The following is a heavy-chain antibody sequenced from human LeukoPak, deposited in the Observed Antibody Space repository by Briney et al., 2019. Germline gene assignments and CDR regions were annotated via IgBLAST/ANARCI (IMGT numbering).Heavy chain of an antibody. J-gene: IGHJ5*02. V-gene: IGHV4-34*01. CDR2: INHSGST. D-gene: IGHD6-13*01. CDR3: ARGRRGSIYSSSWYPSPGWFDP. CDR1: GGSFSGYY. Sequence: SETLSLTCAVYGGSFSGYYWSWIRQPPRKGLEWIGEINHSGSTNYNPSLKSRVTISVDTSKNQFSLKLSSVTAADTAVYYCARGRRGSIYSSSWYPSPGWFDPWGQGTLVTVSS.